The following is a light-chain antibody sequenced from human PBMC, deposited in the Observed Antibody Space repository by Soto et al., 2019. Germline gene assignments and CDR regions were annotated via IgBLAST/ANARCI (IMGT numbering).Light chain of an antibody. CDR2: EVS. CDR1: SSDVGGYNY. Sequence: QSALTQPASVSGSPGQSITISCTGTSSDVGGYNYVSWYQQHPGKAPKLMIYEVSNRPSGVSNRFSGSKSGNTASLTISGLQAEYEADYYCSSYTSSSTRVFGTGTKLT. CDR3: SSYTSSSTRV. V-gene: IGLV2-14*01. J-gene: IGLJ1*01.